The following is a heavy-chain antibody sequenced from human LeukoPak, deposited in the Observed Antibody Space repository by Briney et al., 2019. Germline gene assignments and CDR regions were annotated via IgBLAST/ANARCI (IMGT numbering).Heavy chain of an antibody. CDR1: GFTFSSDW. CDR2: IDSNGSIT. J-gene: IGHJ5*02. V-gene: IGHV3-74*01. Sequence: VGSLRLSCAASGFTFSSDWMHWVRQDPGKGLVWVSHIDSNGSITTYADSVKGRFTISRDNAKNTLYLQMNSLRAEDTAVYYCAREKVGYCSSANCQNWFDPWGQGTLVTVSS. CDR3: AREKVGYCSSANCQNWFDP. D-gene: IGHD2-15*01.